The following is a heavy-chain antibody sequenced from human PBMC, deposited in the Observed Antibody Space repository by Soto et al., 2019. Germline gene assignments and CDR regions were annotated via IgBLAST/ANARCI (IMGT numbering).Heavy chain of an antibody. Sequence: SETLSLTCAVSGFFISSGNYWGWIRKPPGKGLEWVGSIFHGGNTYYNPFLKSRVTLSVDMSMNQFFLKLDSVTAAGTAVYYCARARCYDAFDVWGQGTVVTVSS. CDR2: IFHGGNT. D-gene: IGHD2-15*01. CDR1: GFFISSGNY. CDR3: ARARCYDAFDV. V-gene: IGHV4-38-2*01. J-gene: IGHJ3*01.